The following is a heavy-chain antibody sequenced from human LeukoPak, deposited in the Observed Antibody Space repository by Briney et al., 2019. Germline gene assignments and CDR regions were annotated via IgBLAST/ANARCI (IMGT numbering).Heavy chain of an antibody. CDR1: GFTFSSYA. Sequence: GGSLRLSCAASGFTFSSYAMSWVRQAPGKGLEWVSGISETGGSTYYADSVRGRFTISRDNSKNTLFLQMNSLRVEDTAVYYCASIQTMTNHYWGQGTLVTVSS. CDR3: ASIQTMTNHY. CDR2: ISETGGST. J-gene: IGHJ4*02. V-gene: IGHV3-23*01. D-gene: IGHD3-22*01.